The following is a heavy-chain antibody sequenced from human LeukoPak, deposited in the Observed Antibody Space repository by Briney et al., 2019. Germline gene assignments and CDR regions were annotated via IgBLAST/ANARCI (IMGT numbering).Heavy chain of an antibody. Sequence: ASVKVSCKASGYTFISYYMHWVRQAPGQGLEGMGIINPSGGSTSYAQKFQGRVTMTRDTSTSTVYMELSSLRSEDTAVYYCARGVRYYYDSSGSAVDYYYYIDVWGKGTTVTISS. CDR1: GYTFISYY. D-gene: IGHD3-22*01. CDR2: INPSGGST. J-gene: IGHJ6*03. CDR3: ARGVRYYYDSSGSAVDYYYYIDV. V-gene: IGHV1-46*01.